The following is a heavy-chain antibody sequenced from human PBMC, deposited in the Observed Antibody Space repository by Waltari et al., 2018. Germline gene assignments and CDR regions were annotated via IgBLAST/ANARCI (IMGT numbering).Heavy chain of an antibody. CDR1: GFPFSTYG. V-gene: IGHV3-33*01. CDR3: ARDQGIY. J-gene: IGHJ4*02. CDR2: IWYDGSNK. Sequence: QVQLVESGGGVVQPGRSLRLSCAASGFPFSTYGMHWVRQAPGKGLEWVAVIWYDGSNKYYADSVKGRFTISRDNSKNTLYLQMNSLRAEDTAVYYCARDQGIYWGQGTLVTVSS.